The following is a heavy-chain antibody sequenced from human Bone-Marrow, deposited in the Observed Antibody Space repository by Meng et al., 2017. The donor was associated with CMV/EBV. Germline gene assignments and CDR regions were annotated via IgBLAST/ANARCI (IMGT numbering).Heavy chain of an antibody. J-gene: IGHJ6*02. CDR1: GYTFTSYG. CDR3: ARGYCSSTSCTSYYHYYVMDV. D-gene: IGHD2-2*01. CDR2: ISPIFATA. V-gene: IGHV1-69*05. Sequence: SVKVSCKASGYTFTSYGISWVRQAPGQGLEWMRGISPIFATANYAQKFQGRFTFTTDESTSTAYMELSSLRSEDTAVYYCARGYCSSTSCTSYYHYYVMDVWGQGTTVTVSS.